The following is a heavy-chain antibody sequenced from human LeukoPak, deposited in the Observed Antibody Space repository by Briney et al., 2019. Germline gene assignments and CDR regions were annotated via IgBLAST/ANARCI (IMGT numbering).Heavy chain of an antibody. CDR1: GYTFTSYD. CDR3: ATSRILYCRRGGKNWFDP. J-gene: IGHJ5*02. V-gene: IGHV1-8*01. D-gene: IGHD2-8*02. CDR2: MNPNSGNT. Sequence: ASVKVSCKASGYTFTSYDINWVRQATGQGLEWMGWMNPNSGNTGYAQKFQGRVTMTRNTSISTAYMELSSLRSEDTAVYYCATSRILYCRRGGKNWFDPWGQGTLVTVSS.